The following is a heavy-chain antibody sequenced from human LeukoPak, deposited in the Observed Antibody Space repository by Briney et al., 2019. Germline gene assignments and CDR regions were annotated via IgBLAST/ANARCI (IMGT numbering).Heavy chain of an antibody. V-gene: IGHV4-61*01. CDR1: GGSINTGSYY. D-gene: IGHD1-26*01. J-gene: IGHJ4*02. Sequence: PSETLSLTCSVSGGSINTGSYYCSWIRQPPGKGLEWIGYIYYTGSTNYNPSLKSRVAISIDTSKNQFSLKLSSVTAADTAVYYSARGGGGLLLDRLNYWGQGTLVTVSS. CDR2: IYYTGST. CDR3: ARGGGGLLLDRLNY.